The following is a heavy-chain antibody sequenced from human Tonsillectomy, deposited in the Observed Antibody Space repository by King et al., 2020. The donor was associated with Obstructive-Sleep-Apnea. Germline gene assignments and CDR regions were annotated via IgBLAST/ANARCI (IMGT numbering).Heavy chain of an antibody. CDR3: ARGHGFDP. V-gene: IGHV4-34*01. CDR2: INHGGSI. Sequence: VQLQQWGAGLLKPSETLSLTCAVYGGSFSGYYWSWIRQPPGKGLEWIGEINHGGSINHNPSLKSRVTISVDTSKNQFSLNLTSVTAADTAVYYCARGHGFDPWGQGTLVTVSS. J-gene: IGHJ5*02. CDR1: GGSFSGYY.